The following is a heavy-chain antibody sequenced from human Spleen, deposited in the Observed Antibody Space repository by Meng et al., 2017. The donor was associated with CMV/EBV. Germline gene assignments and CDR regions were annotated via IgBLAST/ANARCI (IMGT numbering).Heavy chain of an antibody. CDR3: AKCYDDFWSGYSDMVDY. J-gene: IGHJ4*02. CDR2: ISGRGDTT. Sequence: FTFSSFAMIWVRQAPEKGLEWVSAISGRGDTTYYADSVKGRFIIYRDNSKNTVYLQMNSLRADDTAVYYCAKCYDDFWSGYSDMVDYWGQGTLVTVSS. D-gene: IGHD3-3*01. CDR1: FTFSSFA. V-gene: IGHV3-23*01.